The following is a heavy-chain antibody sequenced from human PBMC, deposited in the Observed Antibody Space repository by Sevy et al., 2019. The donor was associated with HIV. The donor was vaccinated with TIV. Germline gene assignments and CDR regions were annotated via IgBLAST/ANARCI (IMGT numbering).Heavy chain of an antibody. D-gene: IGHD1-26*01. CDR2: ISGSGGYT. CDR3: AKETPGGFDP. CDR1: GFTFSSYS. Sequence: GGSLRLSCAASGFTFSSYSMNWVRQAPGKGLEWVSTISGSGGYTYYTDSVKGRFTISRDNSNNMVDLQMNSLRAEDTAVYYCAKETPGGFDPWGQGTLVTVSS. J-gene: IGHJ5*02. V-gene: IGHV3-23*01.